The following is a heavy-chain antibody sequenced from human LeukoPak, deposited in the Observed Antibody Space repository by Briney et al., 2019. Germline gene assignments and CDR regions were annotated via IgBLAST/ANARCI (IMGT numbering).Heavy chain of an antibody. CDR1: GSTFSSYA. CDR2: ISYDGSNK. Sequence: PGGSLRLSCAASGSTFSSYAMHWVRQAPGKGLEWVAVISYDGSNKYYADSVKGRFTISRDNSKNTLYLQMNSLRAEDTAVYYCARDRHDSSGCNWFDPWAREPWSPSPQ. J-gene: IGHJ5*02. CDR3: ARDRHDSSGCNWFDP. D-gene: IGHD3-22*01. V-gene: IGHV3-30-3*01.